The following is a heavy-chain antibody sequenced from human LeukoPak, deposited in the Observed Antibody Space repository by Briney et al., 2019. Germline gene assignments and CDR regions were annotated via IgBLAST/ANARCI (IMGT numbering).Heavy chain of an antibody. V-gene: IGHV3-7*03. J-gene: IGHJ4*02. CDR1: GFTFSSFW. CDR3: TRVFGGYDVSDS. D-gene: IGHD3-3*01. CDR2: IKKDGSQK. Sequence: PGGSLRLSCAASGFTFSSFWMSWVRQAPGKGLEWVANIKKDGSQKYYVDSVEGRFTISRDNAKNSLYLQMDNLSLDDTAVYYCTRVFGGYDVSDSWGQGTRVTVSS.